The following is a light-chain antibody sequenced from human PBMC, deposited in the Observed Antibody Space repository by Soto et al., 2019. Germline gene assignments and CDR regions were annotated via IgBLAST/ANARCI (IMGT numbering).Light chain of an antibody. CDR1: QSISTW. Sequence: DIQMTQSPSSLSASGGDRVAISCRASQSISTWLAWYQQKPGKAPKLLIYDASSLQSGVPSRFSGSGSGTEFTLTISGLQPDDFATYYCQHYNTYSTWTFGQGTKVDIK. CDR3: QHYNTYSTWT. J-gene: IGKJ1*01. CDR2: DAS. V-gene: IGKV1-5*01.